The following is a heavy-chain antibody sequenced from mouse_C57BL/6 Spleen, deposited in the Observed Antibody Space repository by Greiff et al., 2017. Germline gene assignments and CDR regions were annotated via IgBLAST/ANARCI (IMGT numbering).Heavy chain of an antibody. D-gene: IGHD4-1*01. V-gene: IGHV2-5*01. Sequence: QVQLQESGPGLVQPSQSLSLTCTASGFSLTSYGVHWVRQAPGKGLEWLGVIWRGGSTDYNAAFMSRLSITKDNSKSQVFFKMNSLQADDTAIYYCAKANWTNYYAMYDWGQGTSVTVAS. CDR3: AKANWTNYYAMYD. CDR1: GFSLTSYG. J-gene: IGHJ4*01. CDR2: IWRGGST.